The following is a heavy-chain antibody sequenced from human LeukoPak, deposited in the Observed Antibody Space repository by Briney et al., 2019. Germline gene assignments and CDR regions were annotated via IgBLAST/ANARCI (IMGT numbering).Heavy chain of an antibody. J-gene: IGHJ3*02. V-gene: IGHV1-18*01. CDR1: GYTFTSYG. D-gene: IGHD2-21*01. CDR3: ARVCTYCGPRFRAFDI. CDR2: ISAYNGNT. Sequence: ASVKVSCKASGYTFTSYGIIWVRQAPGQGLEWMGWISAYNGNTNYAQKLQGRVTMTTDTSTSTAYMELRSLRSDDTAVYYCARVCTYCGPRFRAFDIWGQGTMVTVSS.